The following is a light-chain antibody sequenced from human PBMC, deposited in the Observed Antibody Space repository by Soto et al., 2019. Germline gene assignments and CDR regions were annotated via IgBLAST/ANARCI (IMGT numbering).Light chain of an antibody. J-gene: IGKJ1*01. CDR2: KAS. Sequence: DIQMTRTPPPLSASVGEGFTTTCLASQSISSWLAWYQQKPGKAPKLLIYKASSLESGVPSRFSGSGSGTEFTLTISSLQPDDFATYYRQQYNSYSRTFGQGTKVDIK. CDR1: QSISSW. CDR3: QQYNSYSRT. V-gene: IGKV1-5*03.